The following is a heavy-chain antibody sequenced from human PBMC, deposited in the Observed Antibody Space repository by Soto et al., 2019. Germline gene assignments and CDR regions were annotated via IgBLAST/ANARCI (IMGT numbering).Heavy chain of an antibody. J-gene: IGHJ6*02. CDR2: IYYSGNT. CDR3: ARFPSRAHYFAMAV. D-gene: IGHD2-2*01. CDR1: GGTINSGGYY. V-gene: IGHV4-31*03. Sequence: PSETLSLTCSVSGGTINSGGYYWTWIRQHPGRGLECIGYIYYSGNTYYNPSLKSRLTISLDTSENQFSMKLNSVTVADTAVYYCARFPSRAHYFAMAVWGQGTAVTVS.